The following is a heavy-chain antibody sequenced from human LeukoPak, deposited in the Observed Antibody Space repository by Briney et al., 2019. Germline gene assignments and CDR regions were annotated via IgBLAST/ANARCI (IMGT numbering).Heavy chain of an antibody. CDR1: GFTFSSYA. CDR2: ISGSGGST. J-gene: IGHJ4*02. V-gene: IGHV3-23*01. Sequence: PGGSLRLSCAASGFTFSSYAMSWVRQAPGKGLEWVSAISGSGGSTYYADSVKGRFTISRDDSKNTLYLQMNSLRAEDTAVYYCARPAGAGPPEDYYFDTWGQGALVTVSS. D-gene: IGHD6-19*01. CDR3: ARPAGAGPPEDYYFDT.